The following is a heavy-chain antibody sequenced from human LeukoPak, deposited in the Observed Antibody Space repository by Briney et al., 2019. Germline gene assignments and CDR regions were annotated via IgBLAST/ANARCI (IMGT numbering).Heavy chain of an antibody. V-gene: IGHV1-69*13. J-gene: IGHJ4*02. Sequence: ASVKVSCKASGGTFSSYAISWVRQAPGQGLEWMGRIIPIFGTANYAQKFQGRVTITPDEYTSTAYMELSSLRSEDTAVYYCARNLHYYDSSGYLDYWGQGTLVTVSS. CDR1: GGTFSSYA. CDR3: ARNLHYYDSSGYLDY. CDR2: IIPIFGTA. D-gene: IGHD3-22*01.